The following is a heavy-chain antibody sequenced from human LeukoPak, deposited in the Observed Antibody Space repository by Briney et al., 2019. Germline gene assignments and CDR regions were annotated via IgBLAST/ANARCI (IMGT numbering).Heavy chain of an antibody. V-gene: IGHV3-7*01. CDR3: ARDWRSGDYNPAWDY. D-gene: IGHD4-17*01. Sequence: PGGSLRLSCAASGFTFSSYWMSRVRQAPGKGLEWVANIKQDGSEKYYVDSVKGRFTISRDNAKNSLYLQMNSLRAEDTAVYYCARDWRSGDYNPAWDYWGQGTLVTVSS. CDR2: IKQDGSEK. CDR1: GFTFSSYW. J-gene: IGHJ4*02.